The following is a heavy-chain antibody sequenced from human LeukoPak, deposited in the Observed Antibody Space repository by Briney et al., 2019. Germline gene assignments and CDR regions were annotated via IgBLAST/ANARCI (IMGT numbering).Heavy chain of an antibody. CDR2: INPNSGGT. J-gene: IGHJ4*02. CDR3: ARRTDGYNYFDY. V-gene: IGHV1-2*02. CDR1: GYTFTGYY. D-gene: IGHD5-24*01. Sequence: ASVKVSCKASGYTFTGYYMHWARQAPGQGLEWMGWINPNSGGTNYAQKFQGRVTMTRDTSTSTFYMDLSSLRSEDTAVYYCARRTDGYNYFDYWGQGTLVTVSS.